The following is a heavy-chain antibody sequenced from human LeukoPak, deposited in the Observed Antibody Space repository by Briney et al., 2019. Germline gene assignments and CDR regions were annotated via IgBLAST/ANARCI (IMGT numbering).Heavy chain of an antibody. CDR2: IYYSGST. D-gene: IGHD3-10*01. CDR3: ARAYYYGSGEDY. CDR1: GDSISSSSYY. J-gene: IGHJ4*02. V-gene: IGHV4-61*01. Sequence: SETLSLTCTVSGDSISSSSYYWSWIRQPPGKGLEWIGYIYYSGSTNYNPSLKSRVTISVDTSKNQFSLKLSSVTAADTAVYYCARAYYYGSGEDYWGQGTLVTVSS.